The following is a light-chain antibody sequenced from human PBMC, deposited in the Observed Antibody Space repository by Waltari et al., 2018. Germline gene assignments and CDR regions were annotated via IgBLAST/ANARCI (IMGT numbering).Light chain of an antibody. J-gene: IGLJ1*01. CDR1: SSDVGGYNY. CDR2: DVS. CDR3: SSYISSSSLYV. V-gene: IGLV2-14*03. Sequence: QSALTQPASVSGSPGQSITISCTGTSSDVGGYNYVSWYQQHPGKAPKLMIYDVSNRPSGVSNRFSGSKSGNTASLTISGLQAEYEADYYCSSYISSSSLYVFGTGTKVTVL.